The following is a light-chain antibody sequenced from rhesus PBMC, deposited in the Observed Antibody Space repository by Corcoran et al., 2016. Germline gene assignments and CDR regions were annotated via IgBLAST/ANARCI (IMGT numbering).Light chain of an antibody. V-gene: IGKV1-43*02. CDR3: LQYNSDPWT. CDR1: QGISTS. Sequence: DIQMTQSPSSLSASVGDRVTITCRASQGISTSLNWYQQKPGKAPKSLIYTTTSLEGGVPSRFSGSGAGTDFTLTISSLQPEDFATYYCLQYNSDPWTFGQGTKVDIK. CDR2: TTT. J-gene: IGKJ1*01.